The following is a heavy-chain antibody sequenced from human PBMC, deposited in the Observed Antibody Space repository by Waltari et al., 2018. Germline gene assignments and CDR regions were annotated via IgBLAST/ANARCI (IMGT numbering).Heavy chain of an antibody. V-gene: IGHV3-7*03. CDR2: IKKNGREQ. D-gene: IGHD3-16*01. J-gene: IGHJ4*02. Sequence: EVQLVESGGGLVQPGGSLRLSCAASGFSFSRDWMGWGRQAPGKGLEGVGKIKKNGREQLFVDSVKGRFTISRDNAQNLMYLQMNSLRAEDTALYYCVRDAARGTIDYWGQGTLVTVSS. CDR3: VRDAARGTIDY. CDR1: GFSFSRDW.